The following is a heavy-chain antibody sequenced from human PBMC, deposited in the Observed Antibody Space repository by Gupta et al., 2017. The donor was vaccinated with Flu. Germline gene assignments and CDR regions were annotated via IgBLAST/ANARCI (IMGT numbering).Heavy chain of an antibody. V-gene: IGHV4-39*01. CDR1: GGPLSSSSYS. D-gene: IGHD3-22*01. J-gene: IGHJ5*02. Sequence: QLQLQESDPGLVKPSETLSLTCTVSGGPLSSSSYSWGWIRPPPGKGLEWIGSVYDSGITYYNSSLRSRLTISVDASKNQFSLKLRSVTAADTALYHCARLKSSYDSSGPPGWFDPWGQGTLVTVSS. CDR3: ARLKSSYDSSGPPGWFDP. CDR2: VYDSGIT.